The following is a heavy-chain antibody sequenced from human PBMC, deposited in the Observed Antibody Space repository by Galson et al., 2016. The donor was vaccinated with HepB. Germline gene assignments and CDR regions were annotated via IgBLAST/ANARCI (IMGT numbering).Heavy chain of an antibody. CDR3: VRNLYTTSRVS. J-gene: IGHJ5*02. CDR1: GFSLDDRY. D-gene: IGHD2-2*02. Sequence: SLRLSCAVSGFSLDDRYMTWVRQTPGERLEWVSVVYGGGSTYYADSVKGRFTISRDTSKNTVYLQLNSLRVEDTAVYYCVRNLYTTSRVSWGQGTVVTVSS. CDR2: VYGGGST. V-gene: IGHV3-66*01.